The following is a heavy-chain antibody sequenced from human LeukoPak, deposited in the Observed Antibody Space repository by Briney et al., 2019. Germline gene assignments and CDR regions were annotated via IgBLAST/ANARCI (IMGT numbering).Heavy chain of an antibody. Sequence: PGGSLRLSCAASGFTFSSYDMTWVRQAPGKGLERVSGISGSGGSTYYADSVKGRFTISRDNSKNTLYLQMNSLRAEDTAVYFCAKEDRVYGSGKNNWFDPWGQGTLVTVSS. V-gene: IGHV3-23*01. CDR1: GFTFSSYD. CDR2: ISGSGGST. CDR3: AKEDRVYGSGKNNWFDP. D-gene: IGHD3-10*01. J-gene: IGHJ5*02.